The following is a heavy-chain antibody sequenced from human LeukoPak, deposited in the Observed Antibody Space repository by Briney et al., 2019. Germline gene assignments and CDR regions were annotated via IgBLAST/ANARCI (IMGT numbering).Heavy chain of an antibody. CDR2: IIPILGIA. D-gene: IGHD4-17*01. V-gene: IGHV1-69*04. J-gene: IGHJ2*01. CDR1: GGTFSSYA. Sequence: ASVKVSCKASGGTFSSYAISWVRQAPGQGLEWMGSIIPILGIANYAQKFQGRVTITADKSTSTAYMELSSLRSEDTAVYYCARVTKEGTVTTYDRYFDLWGRGTLVTVSS. CDR3: ARVTKEGTVTTYDRYFDL.